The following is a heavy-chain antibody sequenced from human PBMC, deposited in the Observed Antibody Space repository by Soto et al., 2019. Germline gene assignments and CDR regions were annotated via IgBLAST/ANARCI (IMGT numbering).Heavy chain of an antibody. CDR2: ISAYNGNT. CDR3: ARDQGYSLWYGDAFDI. J-gene: IGHJ3*02. CDR1: GYTFTSYG. D-gene: IGHD2-21*01. Sequence: GASVKVSCKASGYTFTSYGISWVRQAPGQGLEWMGWISAYNGNTNYAQKLQGRVTMTTDTSTSTAYMELRSLRSDDTAVYYCARDQGYSLWYGDAFDIWGQGTMVTVSS. V-gene: IGHV1-18*01.